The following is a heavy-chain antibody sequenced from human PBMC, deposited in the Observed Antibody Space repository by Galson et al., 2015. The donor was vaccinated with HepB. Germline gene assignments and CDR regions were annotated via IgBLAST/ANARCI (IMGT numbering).Heavy chain of an antibody. CDR1: GYTFTSYG. V-gene: IGHV1-18*04. D-gene: IGHD2-2*02. Sequence: SVKVSCKASGYTFTSYGISWVRQAPGQGLEWMGWISAYNGNTNYAQKLQGRVTMTTDTSTSTAYMELRSLRSDDTAVYYCAASWGSYCSSTSCYTPPNWTGEDYYGMDVWGQGTTVTVSS. CDR2: ISAYNGNT. CDR3: AASWGSYCSSTSCYTPPNWTGEDYYGMDV. J-gene: IGHJ6*02.